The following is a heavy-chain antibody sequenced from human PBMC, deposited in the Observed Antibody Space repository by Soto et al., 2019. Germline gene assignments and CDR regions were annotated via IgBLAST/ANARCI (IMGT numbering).Heavy chain of an antibody. CDR3: ARDQRDIVLMVYGGFDY. V-gene: IGHV3-21*01. CDR2: ISSSSSYI. D-gene: IGHD2-8*01. CDR1: GFTFSSYS. J-gene: IGHJ4*02. Sequence: EVQLVESGGGLVKPGGSLRLSCAASGFTFSSYSMNWVRQAPGKGLEWVSSISSSSSYIYYADSVKGRFTISRDNAKNSLYLQMNSLTAEDTAVYYCARDQRDIVLMVYGGFDYWGQGTLVTVSS.